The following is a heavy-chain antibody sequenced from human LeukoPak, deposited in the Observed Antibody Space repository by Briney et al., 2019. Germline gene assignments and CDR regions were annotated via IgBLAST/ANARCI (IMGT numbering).Heavy chain of an antibody. CDR2: IYYSGST. CDR3: AILTYYYDSSGSGPSYAFDI. Sequence: SETLSLTCTVSGGSISSSSYYWDWIRQPPGKGLEWIGSIYYSGSTYYNPSLKSRVTISVDTSKNQFSLKLSSVTAADTAVYYCAILTYYYDSSGSGPSYAFDIWGQGTMVTVSS. CDR1: GGSISSSSYY. D-gene: IGHD3-22*01. J-gene: IGHJ3*02. V-gene: IGHV4-39*07.